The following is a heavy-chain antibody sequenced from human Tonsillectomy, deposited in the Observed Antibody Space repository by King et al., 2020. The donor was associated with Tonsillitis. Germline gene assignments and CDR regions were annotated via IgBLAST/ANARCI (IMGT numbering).Heavy chain of an antibody. D-gene: IGHD2-2*01. Sequence: QLQESGPGLVKPSETLSLTCTVSGASMISYYWTLIRQPAEKGMEWIVRIHTSGSTSYNPSPESRVTMSVDTSKNQVSLKLTSMTAADTAVYYCARDQPVGSTRFDYWGQGILVTVSS. CDR1: GASMISYY. CDR2: IHTSGST. CDR3: ARDQPVGSTRFDY. V-gene: IGHV4-4*07. J-gene: IGHJ4*02.